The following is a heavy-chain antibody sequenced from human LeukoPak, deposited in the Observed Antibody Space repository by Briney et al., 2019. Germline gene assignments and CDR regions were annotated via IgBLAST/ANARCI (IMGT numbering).Heavy chain of an antibody. D-gene: IGHD2-8*01. CDR2: INSDGINT. CDR1: GFTFSNYW. CDR3: AKDRCSNGVGCYYYYMDV. J-gene: IGHJ6*03. V-gene: IGHV3-74*01. Sequence: PGGSLRLSCAASGFTFSNYWMHWVRQAPGKGRVWVSRINSDGINTSYADSVKGRFSISRDSSKNILYLQMNSLRAEDTAVYYCAKDRCSNGVGCYYYYMDVWGKGTTVTISS.